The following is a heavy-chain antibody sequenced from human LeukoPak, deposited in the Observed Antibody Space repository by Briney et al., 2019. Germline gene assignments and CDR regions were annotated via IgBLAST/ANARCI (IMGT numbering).Heavy chain of an antibody. J-gene: IGHJ4*02. V-gene: IGHV3-23*01. CDR3: ARGLYSSSGYFDY. CDR2: ISGSGGST. Sequence: PGGSLRLSCAASGFTFSSYAMSWVRQAPGQGLEWVSAISGSGGSTYYADSVKGRFTISRDNSKNTLYLQMNSLRAEDTAVYYCARGLYSSSGYFDYWGQGTLVTVSS. CDR1: GFTFSSYA. D-gene: IGHD6-6*01.